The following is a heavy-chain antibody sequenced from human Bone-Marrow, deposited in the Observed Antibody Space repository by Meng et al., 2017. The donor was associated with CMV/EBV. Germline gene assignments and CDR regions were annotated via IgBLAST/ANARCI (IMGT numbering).Heavy chain of an antibody. J-gene: IGHJ6*02. CDR1: GYTFTGDY. V-gene: IGHV1-2*02. D-gene: IGHD3-10*01. CDR2: INPNSGGT. CDR3: ARDLALLWFGELSPYYYGMDV. Sequence: ASVKVSFKAPGYTFTGDYMHWVRQAPGQGLEWMGWINPNSGGTNYAQKCQGRVTMTRDTYISTAYMELSRLRSDDTDVYYCARDLALLWFGELSPYYYGMDVWGQGTTVTVSS.